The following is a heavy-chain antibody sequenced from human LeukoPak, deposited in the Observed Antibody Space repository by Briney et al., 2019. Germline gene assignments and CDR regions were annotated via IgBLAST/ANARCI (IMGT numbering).Heavy chain of an antibody. D-gene: IGHD3-22*01. CDR2: IYPGDSDT. CDR3: ATTPYYYDSSGRPPPYYFDY. V-gene: IGHV5-51*01. CDR1: GYSFTNYW. J-gene: IGHJ4*02. Sequence: GESLKISCKGSGYSFTNYWLGWVRQMPGKGLQWMGIIYPGDSDTRYSPSFQGQVTISADKSISTAYLQWSSLKASDAAMYYCATTPYYYDSSGRPPPYYFDYWGQGTLVTVSS.